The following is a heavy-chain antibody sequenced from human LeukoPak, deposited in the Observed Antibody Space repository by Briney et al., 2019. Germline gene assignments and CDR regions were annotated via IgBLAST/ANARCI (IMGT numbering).Heavy chain of an antibody. D-gene: IGHD3-22*01. V-gene: IGHV4-31*03. CDR3: ARGNAGLYYYDSSGYYTIDY. Sequence: PSQTLSLTCTVSGGSISSGGYYWSWIRQHPGKGLEWIGYIYYSGSTYYNPSLKSRVTISVDTSKNQFSLKLSSVTAADTAVYYCARGNAGLYYYDSSGYYTIDYWGQGTLATVSS. CDR1: GGSISSGGYY. CDR2: IYYSGST. J-gene: IGHJ4*02.